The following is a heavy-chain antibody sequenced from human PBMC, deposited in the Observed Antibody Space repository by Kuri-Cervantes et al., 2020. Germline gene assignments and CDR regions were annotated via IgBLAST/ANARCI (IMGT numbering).Heavy chain of an antibody. CDR2: IYYSGST. V-gene: IGHV4-39*01. J-gene: IGHJ1*01. D-gene: IGHD6-13*01. CDR1: GGSISSSSYY. Sequence: SETLSLTCTVSGGSISSSSYYWGWIRQPPGKGLEWIGSIYYSGSTYYNPSLKSRVTISVDTSKNQLSLKLSSVTAADTAVYYCARHRSGRSWSFQHWGQGTLVTVSS. CDR3: ARHRSGRSWSFQH.